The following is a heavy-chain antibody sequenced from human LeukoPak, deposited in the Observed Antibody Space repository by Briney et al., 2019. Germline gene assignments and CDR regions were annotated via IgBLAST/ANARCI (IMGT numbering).Heavy chain of an antibody. Sequence: PSETLSLTCTVSGGSISSSSYYWGWIRQPPGKGLEWIGYIYYSGSTNYNPSLKSRVTISVDTSKNQFSLKLSSVTAADTAVYYCARGGRVVNDIRKNWFDPWGQGTLVTVSS. D-gene: IGHD3-3*01. V-gene: IGHV4-61*05. CDR3: ARGGRVVNDIRKNWFDP. CDR2: IYYSGST. J-gene: IGHJ5*02. CDR1: GGSISSSSYY.